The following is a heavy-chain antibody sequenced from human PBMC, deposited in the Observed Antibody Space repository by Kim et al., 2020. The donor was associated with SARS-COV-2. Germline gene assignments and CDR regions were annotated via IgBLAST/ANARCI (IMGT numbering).Heavy chain of an antibody. Sequence: GGSLRLSCAASGFTFSNYWMHWVRQVPGKGLVWVSQISPDGSSTTYADSVKGRFTMSRDNAKNTLYLQMNSLRAEDTAVYYCAKDGYSGSEDVWGQGTTVTVSS. J-gene: IGHJ6*02. CDR2: ISPDGSST. D-gene: IGHD3-10*01. CDR1: GFTFSNYW. V-gene: IGHV3-74*01. CDR3: AKDGYSGSEDV.